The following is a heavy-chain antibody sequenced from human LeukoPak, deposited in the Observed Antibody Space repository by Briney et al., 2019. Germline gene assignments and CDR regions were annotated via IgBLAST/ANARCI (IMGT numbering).Heavy chain of an antibody. V-gene: IGHV4-61*08. J-gene: IGHJ4*02. CDR3: ARGDSSSWHGDY. D-gene: IGHD6-13*01. CDR2: IYYSGST. Sequence: SETLSLTCTVSGGSISSGDYYWSWIRQPPGKGLEWIGYIYYSGSTNYNPSLKSRVTISVDTSKNQFSLKLSSVTAADTAVYYCARGDSSSWHGDYWGQGTLVTVSS. CDR1: GGSISSGDYY.